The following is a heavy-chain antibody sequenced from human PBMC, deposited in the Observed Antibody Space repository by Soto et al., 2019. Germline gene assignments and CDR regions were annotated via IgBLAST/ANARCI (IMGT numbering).Heavy chain of an antibody. CDR3: ATEHFTTTVTTVGY. CDR1: GFTFSNYG. V-gene: IGHV3-30*03. J-gene: IGHJ4*02. CDR2: ISYHGSDK. Sequence: QVQLVESGGGVVQPGRSLRLSCAASGFTFSNYGMHWVRQAPGKGLEWVAVISYHGSDKYYADSVKGRFTISRDNSKNTLYLQMDSLRAEDTAVYYCATEHFTTTVTTVGYWGQGPLVTVSS. D-gene: IGHD4-17*01.